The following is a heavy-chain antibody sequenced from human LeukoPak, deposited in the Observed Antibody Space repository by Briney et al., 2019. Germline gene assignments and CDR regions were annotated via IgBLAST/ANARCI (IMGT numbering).Heavy chain of an antibody. CDR1: GYTFTGYY. Sequence: ASVKVSCKASGYTFTGYYMRWVRQAPGQGLEWMGWINPNSGGTNYAQKFQGRVTMTRDTSISTAYMELSRLRSDDTAVYYCARRKRITMVRGVNSASDYYYYGMDVWGQGTTVTVSS. CDR3: ARRKRITMVRGVNSASDYYYYGMDV. D-gene: IGHD3-10*01. V-gene: IGHV1-2*02. J-gene: IGHJ6*02. CDR2: INPNSGGT.